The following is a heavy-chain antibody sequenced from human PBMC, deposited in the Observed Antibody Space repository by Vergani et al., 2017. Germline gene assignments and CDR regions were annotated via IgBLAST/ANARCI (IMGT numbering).Heavy chain of an antibody. D-gene: IGHD4-17*01. CDR1: GFTFRGSA. CDR3: TRAGYGDYDY. J-gene: IGHJ4*02. Sequence: EVQLVESGGGLVQPGGSLKLSCAASGFTFRGSAMHWVRQASGKGLGWVGRIRSKANSNTTASAASVKGRFTISRDDSKNTAYLKMNSLKTEDTAVYYCTRAGYGDYDYWGQGTLVTVSS. CDR2: IRSKANSNTT. V-gene: IGHV3-73*01.